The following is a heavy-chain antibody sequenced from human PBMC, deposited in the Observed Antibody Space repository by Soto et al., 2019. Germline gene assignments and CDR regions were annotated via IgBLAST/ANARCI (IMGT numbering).Heavy chain of an antibody. Sequence: QVQLVQSGAEVKKPGSSVKVSCKASGGTFSSYTISWVRQAPGQGLEWMGRTIPILGIANYAQKFQGRVMITADKSTSTAYMDLSSLRSEDTAVYYCAREKKSLVLSREGFDYWGQGTLVTVSS. J-gene: IGHJ4*02. CDR1: GGTFSSYT. CDR2: TIPILGIA. V-gene: IGHV1-69*08. CDR3: AREKKSLVLSREGFDY. D-gene: IGHD6-19*01.